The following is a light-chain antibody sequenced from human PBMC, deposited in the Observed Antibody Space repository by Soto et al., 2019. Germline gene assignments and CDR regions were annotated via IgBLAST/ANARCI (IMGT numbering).Light chain of an antibody. CDR1: SSDIGTNT. Sequence: QSVLTQPPSGSGTPGQRVTISCSGSSSDIGTNTVNWYQQLPRTAPKLLIYSNNQRPSGVPDRFSGSKSGTSASLAISGLQSEDEADYYCAAWDDSLYGQVFGGGTKLTVL. CDR2: SNN. J-gene: IGLJ2*01. V-gene: IGLV1-44*01. CDR3: AAWDDSLYGQV.